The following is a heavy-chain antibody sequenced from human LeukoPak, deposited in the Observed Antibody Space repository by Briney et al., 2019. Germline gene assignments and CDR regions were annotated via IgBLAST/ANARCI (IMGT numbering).Heavy chain of an antibody. D-gene: IGHD6-19*01. V-gene: IGHV4-59*12. CDR3: ARDRAGHIDY. CDR1: GGSISSYY. CDR2: IYYSGST. J-gene: IGHJ4*02. Sequence: SETLSLTCTVSGGSISSYYWSWIRQPPGKGLEWIGYIYYSGSTNYNPSLKSRVTISVDTSKNQFSLKLSSVTAADTAVYYCARDRAGHIDYWGQGTLVTVSS.